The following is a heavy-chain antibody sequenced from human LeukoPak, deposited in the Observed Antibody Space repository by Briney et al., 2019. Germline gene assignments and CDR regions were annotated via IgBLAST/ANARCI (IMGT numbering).Heavy chain of an antibody. J-gene: IGHJ4*02. CDR3: AKSLGPWGVFDY. D-gene: IGHD3-16*01. CDR1: GFSFSTYA. V-gene: IGHV3-23*01. CDR2: ISGSGGST. Sequence: GGSLRLSCAASGFSFSTYAMIWVRQAPGKGLEWVSAISGSGGSTYYADSVKGRFTISRDNSKNTLYLQMNSLRAEDTAVYYCAKSLGPWGVFDYWGQGTLVTVSS.